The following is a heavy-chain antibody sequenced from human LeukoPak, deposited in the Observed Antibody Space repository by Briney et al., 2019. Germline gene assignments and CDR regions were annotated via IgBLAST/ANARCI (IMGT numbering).Heavy chain of an antibody. CDR2: ISSSSSTI. CDR1: GFTFSSYS. Sequence: PGGSLRLSCAASGFTFSSYSMNWVRQAPGKGLEWVSYISSSSSTIYYADSVKGRFTISRDNAKNSLYLQMNSLRAEDTAGYYCATSSGYENGNYWGQGTLVTVSS. V-gene: IGHV3-48*01. CDR3: ATSSGYENGNY. D-gene: IGHD5-12*01. J-gene: IGHJ4*02.